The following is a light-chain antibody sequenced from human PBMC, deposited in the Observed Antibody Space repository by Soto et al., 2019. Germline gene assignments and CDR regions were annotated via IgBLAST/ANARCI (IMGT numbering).Light chain of an antibody. J-gene: IGLJ1*01. CDR2: GTT. Sequence: VLAQPPSVSGAPGQRVTISCTGSSSNIGAGYDVHWYQQLPGTAPKLVMYGTTNRPSGVPDRFSGSKSGTSASLAITGLQAEDEADYYCQSYDGTLSGSYVFGIGTKVTVL. CDR3: QSYDGTLSGSYV. V-gene: IGLV1-40*01. CDR1: SSNIGAGYD.